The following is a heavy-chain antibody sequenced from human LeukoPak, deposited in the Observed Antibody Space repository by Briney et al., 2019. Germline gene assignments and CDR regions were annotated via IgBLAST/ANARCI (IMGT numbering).Heavy chain of an antibody. D-gene: IGHD2-21*02. CDR1: GFTFSSYA. J-gene: IGHJ4*02. Sequence: PGGSLRLSCAASGFTFSSYAMTWVRQAPGKGLEWVSAISGSGGSTYYADSVKGRFTISRDNSKNTLYLQMNSLRAEDTAVYYCAKDPAYCGGDCYSHYWGQGTLVTVSS. V-gene: IGHV3-23*01. CDR2: ISGSGGST. CDR3: AKDPAYCGGDCYSHY.